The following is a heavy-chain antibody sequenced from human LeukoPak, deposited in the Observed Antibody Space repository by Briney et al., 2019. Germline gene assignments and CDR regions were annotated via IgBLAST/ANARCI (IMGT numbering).Heavy chain of an antibody. Sequence: GGSLRLSCSASGFTFSRYAMHWVRQAPGKGLEWVSAISGSGGSTYYADSVKGRFTISRDNSKNTLYLQMNSLRVEDTAVYFCAKDASSGYYYFYAVYWGQGTLVTVSS. CDR1: GFTFSRYA. J-gene: IGHJ4*02. D-gene: IGHD3-22*01. CDR3: AKDASSGYYYFYAVY. V-gene: IGHV3-23*01. CDR2: ISGSGGST.